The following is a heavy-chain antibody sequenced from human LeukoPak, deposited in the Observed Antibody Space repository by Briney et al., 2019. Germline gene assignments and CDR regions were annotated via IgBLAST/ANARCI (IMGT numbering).Heavy chain of an antibody. CDR3: ARVSSNYDYFDY. J-gene: IGHJ4*02. V-gene: IGHV4-31*03. CDR2: IYYSGST. CDR1: GGSISSGGYY. Sequence: SQTLSLTSTVSGGSISSGGYYWSWIRQHPGKGLEWIGYIYYSGSTYYNPSLKSRVTISVDTSKNQFSLKLSSVTAADTAVYYCARVSSNYDYFDYWGQGTLVTVSS. D-gene: IGHD4-11*01.